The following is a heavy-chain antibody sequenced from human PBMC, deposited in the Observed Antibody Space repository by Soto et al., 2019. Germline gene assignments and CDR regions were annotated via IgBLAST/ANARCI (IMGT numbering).Heavy chain of an antibody. D-gene: IGHD2-15*01. J-gene: IGHJ4*02. V-gene: IGHV1-3*04. CDR2: INTATGDT. CDR3: ARTSGYCSGGSCYPLDH. CDR1: GYRFTAYD. Sequence: QVQLVQSGAGVQKPGATANISCKASGYRFTAYDMHWVRQAPGQRLEWLGWINTATGDTKYSPRFPGRVTLSRDTSATTAYMELSGLRFEDTAVYYCARTSGYCSGGSCYPLDHWGQGTLVTVSS.